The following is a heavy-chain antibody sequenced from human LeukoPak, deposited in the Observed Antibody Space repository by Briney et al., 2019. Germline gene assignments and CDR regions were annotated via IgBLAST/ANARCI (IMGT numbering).Heavy chain of an antibody. CDR1: GYTFTSYG. D-gene: IGHD6-19*01. CDR2: ISAYNGNT. Sequence: ASVKVSCKASGYTFTSYGISWVRQAPGQGLEWMGWISAYNGNTNYAQKLQGRVTMTTDTSTSTAYMELSRLRSDDTAVYYCARVGQWLVRGAFDIWGQGTMVTVSS. J-gene: IGHJ3*02. V-gene: IGHV1-18*01. CDR3: ARVGQWLVRGAFDI.